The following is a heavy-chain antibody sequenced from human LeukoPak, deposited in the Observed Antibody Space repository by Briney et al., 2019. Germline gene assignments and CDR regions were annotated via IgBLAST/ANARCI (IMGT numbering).Heavy chain of an antibody. Sequence: GGSLRLSCAASGYTFSSYWMSWVRQAPGKGLEWVSSISSSSSYIYYADSVKGRFTISRDNAKNSLYLQMNSLRAEDTAVYYCARGDDFWSGYYPIDYWGQGTLVTVSS. D-gene: IGHD3-3*01. CDR1: GYTFSSYW. V-gene: IGHV3-21*01. J-gene: IGHJ4*02. CDR2: ISSSSSYI. CDR3: ARGDDFWSGYYPIDY.